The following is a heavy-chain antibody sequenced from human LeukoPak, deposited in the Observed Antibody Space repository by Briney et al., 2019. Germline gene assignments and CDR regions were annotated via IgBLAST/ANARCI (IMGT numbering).Heavy chain of an antibody. D-gene: IGHD6-19*01. CDR2: IIPIFGTA. V-gene: IGHV1-69*05. CDR1: GGTFSSYA. Sequence: SVKVSCKASGGTFSSYAISWVRQAPGQGLEWMGRIIPIFGTANYAQKFQGRVTITTDESTCTAYMELSSLRSEDTAVYYCARGDGSAFDYWGQGTLVTVSS. CDR3: ARGDGSAFDY. J-gene: IGHJ4*02.